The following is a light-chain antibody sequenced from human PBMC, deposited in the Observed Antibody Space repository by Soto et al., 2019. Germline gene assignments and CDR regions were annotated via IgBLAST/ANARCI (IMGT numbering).Light chain of an antibody. CDR3: QQSFGSPAIT. CDR2: VAS. V-gene: IGKV1-39*01. CDR1: QNIENY. J-gene: IGKJ5*01. Sequence: DIQMTQSPSSLSASLGDTVTISCRASQNIENYLHWYQQKAGKAPEVLLYVASVLKDGVSSRFRGSGYATDFTLTINNLQPEDFAMYYCQQSFGSPAITFGQGTRLDIK.